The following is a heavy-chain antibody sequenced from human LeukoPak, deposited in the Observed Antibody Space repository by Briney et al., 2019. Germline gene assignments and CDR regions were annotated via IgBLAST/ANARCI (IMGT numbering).Heavy chain of an antibody. J-gene: IGHJ4*02. CDR3: AREARVGGALQY. CDR2: INTDGSFT. CDR1: GFTFSSYW. Sequence: PGGSLRLSCAASGFTFSSYWMHWVRQAPGKGLVWVSRINTDGSFTTYADSVQGRFTISRDTAKNTLFLQMNSLRAEDTAVYYCAREARVGGALQYWGQGTLVTASS. V-gene: IGHV3-74*01. D-gene: IGHD1-26*01.